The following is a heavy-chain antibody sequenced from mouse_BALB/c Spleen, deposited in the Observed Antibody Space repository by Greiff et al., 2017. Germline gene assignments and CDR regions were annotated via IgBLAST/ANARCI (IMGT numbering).Heavy chain of an antibody. CDR2: IDPANGNT. CDR3: ARDYGNYLWFAY. D-gene: IGHD2-1*01. V-gene: IGHV14-3*02. CDR1: GFNIKDTY. J-gene: IGHJ3*01. Sequence: EVKLLESGAELVKPGASVKLSCTASGFNIKDTYMHWVKQRPEQGLEWIGRIDPANGNTKYDPKFQGKATITADTSSNTAYLQLSSLTSEDTAVYYCARDYGNYLWFAYWGQGTLVTVSA.